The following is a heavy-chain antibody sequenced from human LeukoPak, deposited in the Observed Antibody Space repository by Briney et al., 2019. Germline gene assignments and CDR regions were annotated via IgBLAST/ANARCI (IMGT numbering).Heavy chain of an antibody. CDR2: FDPEDGET. Sequence: ASVKVSCKVSGYTLTELSMHWVRQAPGKGLEWMGGFDPEDGETIYAQKFQGRVTMTEDTSTDTVYMELSSLRSEDTAVYYCATGVPLQVGATNKDYYYYYGMDVWGQGTTVTVSS. V-gene: IGHV1-24*01. D-gene: IGHD1-26*01. CDR3: ATGVPLQVGATNKDYYYYYGMDV. CDR1: GYTLTELS. J-gene: IGHJ6*02.